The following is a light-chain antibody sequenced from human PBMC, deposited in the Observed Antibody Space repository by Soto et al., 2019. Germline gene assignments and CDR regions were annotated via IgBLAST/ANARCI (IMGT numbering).Light chain of an antibody. CDR3: HQYNSYSPDT. V-gene: IGKV1-5*01. J-gene: IGKJ4*01. CDR1: QSISSW. CDR2: DAS. Sequence: DIQMTQSPSTLSASVGDRVTITCRASQSISSWLAWYQQKQGKAPKLLIYDASSLESGVPSRFSGSGSGTEFPLPIITLKPDDFATNYGHQYNSYSPDTFRGGTQVEIK.